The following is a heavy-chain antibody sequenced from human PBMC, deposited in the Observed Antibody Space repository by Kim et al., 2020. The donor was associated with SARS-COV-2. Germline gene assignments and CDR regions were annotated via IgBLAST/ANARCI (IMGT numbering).Heavy chain of an antibody. CDR3: ARAPNAYGDAFDI. V-gene: IGHV4-31*02. Sequence: YNPSLKSRVTISVDTSKTQFSLKLRSVTAADTAVYYWARAPNAYGDAFDIWGQGTMVTVSS. J-gene: IGHJ3*02. D-gene: IGHD4-17*01.